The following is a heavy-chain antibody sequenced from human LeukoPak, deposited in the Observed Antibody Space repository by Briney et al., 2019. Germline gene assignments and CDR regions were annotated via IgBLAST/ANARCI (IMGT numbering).Heavy chain of an antibody. CDR3: ARDPLLWFGELGWFDP. CDR2: INPNSGGT. CDR1: GYTFTGYY. D-gene: IGHD3-10*01. Sequence: GASVKVSCKASGYTFTGYYMHWVRQAPGQGLEWMGWINPNSGGTNYAQKFQGRVTMTRDTSIRTAYMELSRLRSDDTAVYYCARDPLLWFGELGWFDPWGQGTLVTVSS. J-gene: IGHJ5*02. V-gene: IGHV1-2*02.